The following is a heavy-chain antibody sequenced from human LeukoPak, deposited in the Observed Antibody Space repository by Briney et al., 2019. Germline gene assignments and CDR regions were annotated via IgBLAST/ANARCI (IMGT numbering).Heavy chain of an antibody. CDR3: ARAFSSGPPRDAFDI. D-gene: IGHD3-22*01. CDR2: IIPIVGMA. CDR1: GGTFSSYA. Sequence: APVKVSGKASGGTFSSYAISWVRQAPGHGLEWLGRIIPIVGMANDAHKLKGRVTVTADKSTSTAYMELSRLRSEDTAVYYCARAFSSGPPRDAFDIWGQGTMATVSS. J-gene: IGHJ3*02. V-gene: IGHV1-69*04.